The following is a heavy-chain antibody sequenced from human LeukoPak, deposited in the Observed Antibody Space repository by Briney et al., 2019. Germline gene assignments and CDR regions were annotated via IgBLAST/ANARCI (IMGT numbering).Heavy chain of an antibody. CDR3: ASATYDFWSDYYGMDV. Sequence: SETLSLTCAVYGGSLSGYYYSWIRQPPGKGLEWIGEIDHSGSTTYIPSLKSRVTISVDTSKNQFSLKLTSVTAADTAVYYCASATYDFWSDYYGMDVWGQGTTVTVSS. D-gene: IGHD3-3*01. V-gene: IGHV4-34*01. J-gene: IGHJ6*02. CDR2: IDHSGST. CDR1: GGSLSGYY.